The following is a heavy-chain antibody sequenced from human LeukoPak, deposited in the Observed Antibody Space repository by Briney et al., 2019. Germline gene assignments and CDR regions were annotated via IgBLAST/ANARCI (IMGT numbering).Heavy chain of an antibody. D-gene: IGHD5-12*01. CDR2: ISGSAGET. J-gene: IGHJ4*02. CDR1: GFTFSSNP. CDR3: AKDPTYYSGSYFDS. V-gene: IGHV3-23*01. Sequence: PGGSLRLSCAASGFTFSSNPMNWVRQAPGKGLEWVSTISGSAGETYYADSLKGRFTISRDNSKNTLYLQMNNLRAEDTAVYYCAKDPTYYSGSYFDSWGQGTLVTVS.